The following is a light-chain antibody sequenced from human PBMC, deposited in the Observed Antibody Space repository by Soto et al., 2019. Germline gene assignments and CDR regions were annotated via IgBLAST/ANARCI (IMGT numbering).Light chain of an antibody. Sequence: DIQMTQSPSAMSASVGDRVTITCRASQGIFIHLDWFQQKPGKVPKRLIYGASNLQSGVPSRFSGSGSGTEFTLTISSLQPEDFATYYCLQHNYYPGTFGQGTKVDIK. CDR1: QGIFIH. CDR2: GAS. V-gene: IGKV1-17*03. CDR3: LQHNYYPGT. J-gene: IGKJ1*01.